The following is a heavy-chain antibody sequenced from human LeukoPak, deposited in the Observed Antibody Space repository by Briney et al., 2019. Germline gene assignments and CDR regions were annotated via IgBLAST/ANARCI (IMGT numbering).Heavy chain of an antibody. CDR3: ARVVTGYYYYMDV. Sequence: PGGSLRLSCAASGFTFSSYWMSWVRQAPGKGLEWVANIKQDGSEKYYVDSVKGRFTISRDNAKNSLYLQMNSLRAEDTAVYYCARVVTGYYYYMDVWGKGTTVTVSS. CDR1: GFTFSSYW. J-gene: IGHJ6*03. V-gene: IGHV3-7*03. CDR2: IKQDGSEK. D-gene: IGHD5-18*01.